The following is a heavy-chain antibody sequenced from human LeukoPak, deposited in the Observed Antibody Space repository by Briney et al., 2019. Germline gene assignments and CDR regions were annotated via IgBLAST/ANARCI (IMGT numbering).Heavy chain of an antibody. V-gene: IGHV1-2*02. CDR3: ARDAIAAAGTQLPYYYYYMDV. CDR1: GYTFTDHY. CDR2: INLYSGDT. Sequence: RWASVKVSCKASGYTFTDHYMHWVRQAPGQGLEWMGCINLYSGDTNYAQNFQGRVTMTRDTSISTAYMELSRLRSDDTAVYYCARDAIAAAGTQLPYYYYYMDVWGKGTTVTISS. J-gene: IGHJ6*03. D-gene: IGHD6-13*01.